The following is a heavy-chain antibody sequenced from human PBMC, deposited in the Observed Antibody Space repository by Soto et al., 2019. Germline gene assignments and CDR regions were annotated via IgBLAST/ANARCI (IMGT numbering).Heavy chain of an antibody. CDR2: INPNSGDT. CDR3: ARDGHSGFGGFDF. V-gene: IGHV1-2*02. D-gene: IGHD5-12*01. Sequence: ASVKVSCKASAYTFIGYYVHWVRQAPGQGLEWMGWINPNSGDTNYVQKFQGRVTMTRETSISTAYMEVSRLTPDDTAVYYCARDGHSGFGGFDFWGQGTLVTVSS. J-gene: IGHJ4*02. CDR1: AYTFIGYY.